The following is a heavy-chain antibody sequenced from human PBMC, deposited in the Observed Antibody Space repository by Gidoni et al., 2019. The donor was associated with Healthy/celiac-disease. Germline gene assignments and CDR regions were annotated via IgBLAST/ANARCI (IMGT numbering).Heavy chain of an antibody. CDR2: ISSSSSYI. CDR3: ARVGPDTGDAFDI. D-gene: IGHD1-26*01. CDR1: GFTFSSYS. V-gene: IGHV3-21*01. Sequence: EVQLVESGGGLVKPGGSLRLSCAASGFTFSSYSMNWVRQAPGKGLEWVSSISSSSSYIYYADSVKGRFTISRDNAKNSLYLQMNSLRAEDTAVYYCARVGPDTGDAFDIWGQGTMVTVSS. J-gene: IGHJ3*02.